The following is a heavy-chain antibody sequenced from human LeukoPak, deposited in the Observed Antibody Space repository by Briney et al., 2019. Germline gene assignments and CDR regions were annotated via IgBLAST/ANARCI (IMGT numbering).Heavy chain of an antibody. CDR2: IRYDGSNK. V-gene: IGHV3-30*02. Sequence: GGSLRLSCAASGFTFSSYGMHWVRQAPGKGLEWVAFIRYDGSNKYYADSVKGRFTISRDNSKNTLHLQMNSLRAEDTAVYYCAKSLCLDGSSTSCYYMDVWGKGTTVTVSS. J-gene: IGHJ6*03. D-gene: IGHD2-2*01. CDR1: GFTFSSYG. CDR3: AKSLCLDGSSTSCYYMDV.